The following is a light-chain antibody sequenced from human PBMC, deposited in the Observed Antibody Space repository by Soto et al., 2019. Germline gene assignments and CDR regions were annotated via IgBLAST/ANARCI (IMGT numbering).Light chain of an antibody. CDR1: QSVSSN. Sequence: EIVMAHSPASLSVSPVSGATLSCRASQSVSSNLAWYQQKPGQAPRLLIYGASSRATGIPVRFSGSGSGTEFTLTISSLQSEDFAVYYCQQYNNWPLTFGQGTRLEIK. CDR3: QQYNNWPLT. V-gene: IGKV3-15*01. CDR2: GAS. J-gene: IGKJ5*01.